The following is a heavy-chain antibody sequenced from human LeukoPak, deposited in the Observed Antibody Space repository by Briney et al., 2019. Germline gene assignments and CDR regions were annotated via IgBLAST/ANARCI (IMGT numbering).Heavy chain of an antibody. CDR1: GYSFTSYR. CDR2: IYPGDSDT. V-gene: IGHV5-51*01. J-gene: IGHJ6*03. Sequence: GESLKISCKGSGYSFTSYRIGWVRQMPGKGLEWMGIIYPGDSDTRYSPSFQGQVTISADKSISTAYLQWSSLKASDTAMYYCARRGGSYQGSYYYYMDVWGKGTTVTVSS. CDR3: ARRGGSYQGSYYYYMDV. D-gene: IGHD1-26*01.